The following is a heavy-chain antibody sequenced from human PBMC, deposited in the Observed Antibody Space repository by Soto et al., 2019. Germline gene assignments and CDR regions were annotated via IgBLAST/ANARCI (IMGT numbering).Heavy chain of an antibody. CDR1: GGSISSSSYY. D-gene: IGHD2-15*01. Sequence: SETLSLTCTVSGGSISSSSYYWGRIRQPPGKGLEWIGYIYYSGSTYYNPSLKSRVTISVDTSKNQFSLKLSSATAADTAVYYCARGLYCSGGSCYNLPDYWGQGTLVTVSS. J-gene: IGHJ4*02. CDR3: ARGLYCSGGSCYNLPDY. V-gene: IGHV4-39*07. CDR2: IYYSGST.